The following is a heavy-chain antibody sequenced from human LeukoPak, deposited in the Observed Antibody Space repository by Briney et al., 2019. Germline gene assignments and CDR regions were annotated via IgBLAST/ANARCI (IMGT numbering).Heavy chain of an antibody. CDR1: GFTFSSFA. D-gene: IGHD1-26*01. J-gene: IGHJ4*02. V-gene: IGHV3-23*01. CDR2: INTSGGNT. CDR3: ARRGALVGTTAAGDDY. Sequence: GSLRLSCAASGFTFSSFAMSWVRQAPGKGLEWVSSINTSGGNTYYADSVKGRFTISRDNSKNTLFLQMNSLRADDTAVYYCARRGALVGTTAAGDDYWGQGTLVTVSS.